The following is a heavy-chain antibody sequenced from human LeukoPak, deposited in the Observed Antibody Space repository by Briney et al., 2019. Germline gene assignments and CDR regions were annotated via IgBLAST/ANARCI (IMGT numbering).Heavy chain of an antibody. D-gene: IGHD1-14*01. V-gene: IGHV1-3*03. CDR2: INTGNGDT. CDR1: GHTFTSYG. CDR3: AREGTTNWDRFNWFDS. J-gene: IGHJ5*01. Sequence: ASVKVSCKTSGHTFTSYGLHWVRQAPGQRLGWMGGINTGNGDTRYSQKFQGRVTFTRDISASTAYMELHSLTSEDMAVYYCAREGTTNWDRFNWFDSWGQGTLVTVSS.